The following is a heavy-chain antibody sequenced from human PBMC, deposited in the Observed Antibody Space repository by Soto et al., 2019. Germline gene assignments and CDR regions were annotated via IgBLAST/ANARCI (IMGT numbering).Heavy chain of an antibody. V-gene: IGHV3-7*03. CDR3: GRLARGAAGGTF. CDR1: GFTFSSYY. Sequence: SMRLSCVASGFTFSSYYMMWARQVPGRGLEWLAKIKQDGSEKSYVDSVRGRFTISRDNAKESVYLQMDSLRADDTAVYFCGRLARGAAGGTFWGQGTLVTVSS. D-gene: IGHD6-13*01. J-gene: IGHJ4*02. CDR2: IKQDGSEK.